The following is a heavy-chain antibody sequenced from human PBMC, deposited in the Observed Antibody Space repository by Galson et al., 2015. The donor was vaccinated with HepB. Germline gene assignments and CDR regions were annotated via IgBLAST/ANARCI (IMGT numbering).Heavy chain of an antibody. D-gene: IGHD2-8*01. V-gene: IGHV1-69*13. Sequence: SVKVSCKASGGTFSSYAISWVRQAPGQGLEWMGGITPIFGTANYAQKFQGRVTITADESTSTAYMELSSLRSEDTTVYYCARHVGYVYSPTYYYYGMDVWGQGTTVTVSS. CDR3: ARHVGYVYSPTYYYYGMDV. J-gene: IGHJ6*02. CDR2: ITPIFGTA. CDR1: GGTFSSYA.